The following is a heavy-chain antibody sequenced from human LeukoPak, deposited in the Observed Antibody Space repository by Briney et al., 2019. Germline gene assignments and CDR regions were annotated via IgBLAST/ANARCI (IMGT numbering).Heavy chain of an antibody. CDR3: ASTYGDVDY. CDR2: ISGSGGST. J-gene: IGHJ4*02. Sequence: PGGSLRLSCAASGFTFSSYAMSWVRQAPGKGLERASAISGSGGSTYYADSVKGRFTISRDNSKNTLYLQMNSLRAEDTAVYYCASTYGDVDYWGQGTLVTVSS. D-gene: IGHD4-17*01. CDR1: GFTFSSYA. V-gene: IGHV3-23*01.